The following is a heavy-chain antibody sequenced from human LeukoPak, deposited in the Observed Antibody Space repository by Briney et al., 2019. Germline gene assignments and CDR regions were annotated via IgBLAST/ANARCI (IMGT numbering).Heavy chain of an antibody. CDR2: IYYSGST. J-gene: IGHJ3*02. D-gene: IGHD6-13*01. CDR3: ARDIAAAGTGHDAFDI. V-gene: IGHV4-39*07. Sequence: SETLSLTCAVSGGSISSNSYYWGWIRQPPGKGLEWIGSIYYSGSTYYNPSLKSRVTISVDTSKNQFSLKLSSVTAADTAVYYCARDIAAAGTGHDAFDIWGQGTMVTVSS. CDR1: GGSISSNSYY.